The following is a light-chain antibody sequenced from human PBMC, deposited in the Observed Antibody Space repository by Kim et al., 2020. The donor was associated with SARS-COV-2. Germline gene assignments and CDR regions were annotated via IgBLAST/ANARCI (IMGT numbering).Light chain of an antibody. Sequence: QSVLTQPPSVSAAPGQTVTISCSGSSSNIGNNFVSWYQQLPGTAPKLLIYDDNRRPSVIPDRFSASKSGASAALGITGLQTGDEADYYCGTWDSSLSAGVFGGGTKLTVL. CDR2: DDN. V-gene: IGLV1-51*01. CDR3: GTWDSSLSAGV. CDR1: SSNIGNNF. J-gene: IGLJ3*02.